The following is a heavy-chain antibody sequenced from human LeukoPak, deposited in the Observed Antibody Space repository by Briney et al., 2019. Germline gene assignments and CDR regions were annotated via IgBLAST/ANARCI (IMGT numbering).Heavy chain of an antibody. CDR2: IYYSEST. Sequence: SETLSLTCSVSGGSISSSSCYWGWVRQPPGKGLEWIVRIYYSESTYYNPSRKSRVTISVDTSKNPFSLKLSSVTAADTAVYYCARDRAYSSSWYDVGARHWFDLWGQGTLVTVSS. J-gene: IGHJ5*02. CDR3: ARDRAYSSSWYDVGARHWFDL. V-gene: IGHV4-39*07. CDR1: GGSISSSSCY. D-gene: IGHD6-13*01.